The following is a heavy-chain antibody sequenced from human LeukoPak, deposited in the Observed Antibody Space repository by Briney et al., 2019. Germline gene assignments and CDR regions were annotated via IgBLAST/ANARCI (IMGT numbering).Heavy chain of an antibody. Sequence: ASVKVSCKASGYTFTSYYMHWVRQAPGQGLEWMGIINPSGGSTSYAQKFQGRVTMTRDTSTSTVYMELSSLRSEDTAVYYCARDDGLYSSGWYGDYYYYMDVWGKGTTVTVSS. V-gene: IGHV1-46*01. D-gene: IGHD6-19*01. CDR3: ARDDGLYSSGWYGDYYYYMDV. CDR1: GYTFTSYY. CDR2: INPSGGST. J-gene: IGHJ6*03.